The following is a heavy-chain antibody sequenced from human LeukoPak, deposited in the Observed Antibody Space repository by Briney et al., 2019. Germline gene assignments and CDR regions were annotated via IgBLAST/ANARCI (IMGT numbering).Heavy chain of an antibody. J-gene: IGHJ3*02. V-gene: IGHV1-69*13. CDR3: ARAPAFLLWFGELLGAFDI. CDR1: GGTFSSYA. Sequence: SVKVSCKASGGTFSSYAISWVRQAPGQGLEWVGGIIPIFGTANYAQKFQGRVTITADESASTAYMELSSLRSEDTAVYYCARAPAFLLWFGELLGAFDIWGQGTMVTVSS. D-gene: IGHD3-10*01. CDR2: IIPIFGTA.